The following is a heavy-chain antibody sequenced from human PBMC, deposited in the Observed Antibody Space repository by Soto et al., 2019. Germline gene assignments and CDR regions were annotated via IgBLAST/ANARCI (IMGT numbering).Heavy chain of an antibody. CDR2: ISYDGSNK. J-gene: IGHJ4*02. CDR3: AKPISSGWFVALDY. CDR1: GFTFSSYG. Sequence: QVQLVESGGGVVQPGRSLRLSCAASGFTFSSYGMHWVRQAPGKGLEWVAVISYDGSNKYYADSVKGRFTISRDNSKSTLYLQMNSLRAEDTAVYYCAKPISSGWFVALDYWGQGTLVTVSS. V-gene: IGHV3-30*18. D-gene: IGHD6-19*01.